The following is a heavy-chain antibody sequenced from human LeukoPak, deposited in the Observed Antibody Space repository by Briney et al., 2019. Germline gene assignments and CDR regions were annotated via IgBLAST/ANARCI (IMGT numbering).Heavy chain of an antibody. V-gene: IGHV4-38-2*02. CDR2: IYHSGST. CDR1: GYSISSGYY. D-gene: IGHD3-22*01. J-gene: IGHJ6*03. CDR3: ARGESSGYYYYYYYYMDV. Sequence: SETLSLTCTVSGYSISSGYYWGWIRQPPGKGLEWIGSIYHSGSTYYNPSLKSRVTISVDTSKNQFSLKLSSVTAADTAVYYCARGESSGYYYYYYYYMDVWGKGTTVTVSS.